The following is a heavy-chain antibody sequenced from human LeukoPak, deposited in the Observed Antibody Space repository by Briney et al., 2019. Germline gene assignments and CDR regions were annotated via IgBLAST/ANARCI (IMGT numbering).Heavy chain of an antibody. D-gene: IGHD2-2*01. CDR3: ARDQKDIVVVPAALS. V-gene: IGHV3-23*01. J-gene: IGHJ5*02. CDR1: GFTFSSYG. Sequence: GVLRLSCAASGFTFSSYGMSWVRQAPGKGLEWVSAISGSGGSTYYADSVKGRFTISRDNSKNTLYLQMNSLRAEDTAVYYCARDQKDIVVVPAALSWGQGTLVTVSS. CDR2: ISGSGGST.